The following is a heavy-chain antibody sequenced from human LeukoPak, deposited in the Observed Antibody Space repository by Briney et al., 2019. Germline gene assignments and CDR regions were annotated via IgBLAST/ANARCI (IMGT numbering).Heavy chain of an antibody. V-gene: IGHV3-21*01. J-gene: IGHJ4*02. CDR2: ISSSSSYI. CDR3: AITGGPTVTAFDL. Sequence: PGGSLRLSCAASGFTFSSYRMNWVRRAPGKGLEWVSSISSSSSYIYYADSVKGRFTISRDNAKNSLYLQMNSLRAEDTAVYYCAITGGPTVTAFDLWGQGILVTVSS. CDR1: GFTFSSYR. D-gene: IGHD4-17*01.